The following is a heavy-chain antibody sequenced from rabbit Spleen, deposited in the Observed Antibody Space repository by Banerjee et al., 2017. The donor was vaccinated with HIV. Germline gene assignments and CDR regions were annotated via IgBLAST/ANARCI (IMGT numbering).Heavy chain of an antibody. CDR1: GFSFSNKAV. CDR3: ARDTGTSFSTYGMDL. D-gene: IGHD8-1*01. J-gene: IGHJ6*01. CDR2: TAGGGSAFT. V-gene: IGHV1S45*01. Sequence: QEQLVESGGGLVQPGGSLKLSCTASGFSFSNKAVMCWVRQAPGKGLEWIACTAGGGSAFTYYANWAKGRFTCSKASSTTVTLQMTSLTAADTATYFCARDTGTSFSTYGMDLWGPGTLVTVS.